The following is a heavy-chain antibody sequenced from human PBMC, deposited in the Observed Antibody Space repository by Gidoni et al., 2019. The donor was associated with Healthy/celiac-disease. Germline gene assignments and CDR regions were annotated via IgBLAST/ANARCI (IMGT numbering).Heavy chain of an antibody. CDR2: ISYDGRNK. CDR1: GFTFSSYG. V-gene: IGHV3-30*18. Sequence: VQLVESGGGVVQPGRSLRLSCAASGFTFSSYGMHWVRQAPGKGLEWVAVISYDGRNKYYADSVKGRFTISRDNSKNTLYLQMNSLRAEDTAVYYCAKDGDNVNIVEDWFDPWGQGTLVTVSS. J-gene: IGHJ5*02. D-gene: IGHD5-12*01. CDR3: AKDGDNVNIVEDWFDP.